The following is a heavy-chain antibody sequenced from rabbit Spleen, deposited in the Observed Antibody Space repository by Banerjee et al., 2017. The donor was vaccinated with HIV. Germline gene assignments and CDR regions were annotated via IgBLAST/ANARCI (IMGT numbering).Heavy chain of an antibody. V-gene: IGHV1S45*01. Sequence: QQQLVESGGGLVQPGGSLKLSCKASGFSFSSGYYMSWVRQAPGKGLEWIGCIGAGSGNTYYASWAKGRFTISKTSSTTVTLQMTSLTAADTATYFCASAYSDVYFDLWGPGTLVTVS. CDR1: GFSFSSGYY. J-gene: IGHJ4*01. D-gene: IGHD6-1*01. CDR3: ASAYSDVYFDL. CDR2: IGAGSGNT.